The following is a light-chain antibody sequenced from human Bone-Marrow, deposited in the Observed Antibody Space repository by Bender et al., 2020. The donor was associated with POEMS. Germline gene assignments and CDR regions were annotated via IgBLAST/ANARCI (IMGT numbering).Light chain of an antibody. CDR1: ALAKQY. CDR2: KDT. J-gene: IGLJ2*01. V-gene: IGLV3-25*03. Sequence: SYELTQPPSVTVSPGQTARITCSGDALAKQYAYWYQQKPGQAPILLIYKDTERPSGIPERFSGSSSGTTVTLTISGVQAEDDADYHCQSGDNSGSYPIVVFGGGTKLTVL. CDR3: QSGDNSGSYPIVV.